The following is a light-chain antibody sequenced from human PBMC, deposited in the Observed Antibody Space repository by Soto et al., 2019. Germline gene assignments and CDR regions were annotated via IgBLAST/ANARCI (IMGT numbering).Light chain of an antibody. V-gene: IGKV3-20*01. CDR2: GAS. J-gene: IGKJ4*01. CDR1: QSVSSNY. CDR3: QQYGSSPRT. Sequence: EIVLTQSPGTLSLSPGERATLSCRASQSVSSNYLAWYQQPPGQAPRLLIYGASSSAPVIPDRFSGSGSGTDFPLTISRLEPEDFAVYHCQQYGSSPRTFGGGTKVEIK.